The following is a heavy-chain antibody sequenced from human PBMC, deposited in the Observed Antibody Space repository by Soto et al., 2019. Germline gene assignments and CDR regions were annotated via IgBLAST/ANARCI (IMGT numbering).Heavy chain of an antibody. CDR3: ARRYSSAFDI. D-gene: IGHD6-13*01. V-gene: IGHV4-4*02. Sequence: SETLSLTCAVSGGSISSSNWWSWVRQPPGKGLEWIGEIYHSGSTNYNPSLKSRVTISVDTSKNQFSLMLSSVTAADTAVYYCARRYSSAFDIWGQGTMVTVSS. J-gene: IGHJ3*02. CDR2: IYHSGST. CDR1: GGSISSSNW.